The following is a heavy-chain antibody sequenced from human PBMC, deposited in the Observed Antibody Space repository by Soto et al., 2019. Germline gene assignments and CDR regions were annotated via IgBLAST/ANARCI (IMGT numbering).Heavy chain of an antibody. D-gene: IGHD6-13*01. CDR3: AGRGRGSSAWYNWYSDL. V-gene: IGHV4-59*08. Sequence: QVQLQESGPGLVKPSETLSLTCTVSGGSISSYYWSWIRQPPGKGLEWIGYIYYSGNTNYNHSLPSRFSISIHTSKSQFSLKLRSVTAADTAVYYCAGRGRGSSAWYNWYSDLWGRGTLVTVSS. CDR2: IYYSGNT. CDR1: GGSISSYY. J-gene: IGHJ2*01.